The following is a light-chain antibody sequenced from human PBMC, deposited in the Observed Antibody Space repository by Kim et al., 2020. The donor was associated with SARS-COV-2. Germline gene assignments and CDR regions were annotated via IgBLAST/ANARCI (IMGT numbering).Light chain of an antibody. CDR3: DSRDNSGNQ. Sequence: SGALRQTVRITCQGARLRFFYASWYQQKPGQAPMLVMYGKNNRPSGIPDRFSGSSSGSTASLTITGAQAEDEADYYCDSRDNSGNQFGGGTKLTVL. J-gene: IGLJ3*02. CDR2: GKN. V-gene: IGLV3-19*01. CDR1: RLRFFY.